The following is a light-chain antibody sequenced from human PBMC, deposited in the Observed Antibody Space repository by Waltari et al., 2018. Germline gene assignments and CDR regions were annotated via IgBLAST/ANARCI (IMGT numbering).Light chain of an antibody. J-gene: IGLJ3*02. Sequence: QSVLTPPPSASGTPGQRVTIPCSGSSSNIGSNYVLWYHQLPGTAPKLLIYRNNPRPSGVPDRFSGSKSGTSASLAISGLRSEDEADYYCAAWDDSLSGWVFGGGTKLTVL. V-gene: IGLV1-47*01. CDR2: RNN. CDR1: SSNIGSNY. CDR3: AAWDDSLSGWV.